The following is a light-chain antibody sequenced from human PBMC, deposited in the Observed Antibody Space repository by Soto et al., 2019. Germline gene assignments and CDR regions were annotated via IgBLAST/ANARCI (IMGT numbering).Light chain of an antibody. V-gene: IGKV3-20*01. CDR3: QQHSNSPWT. CDR2: AVS. CDR1: QTISNNY. J-gene: IGKJ1*01. Sequence: EIVLTQSPGTLTLSPGESAALSCRASQTISNNYLVWYRQKPGQAPRLLIYAVSSRAAGIPDRFSGSGSGTDFALTIARLVPEDSGVYYCQQHSNSPWTFGQGTRVEI.